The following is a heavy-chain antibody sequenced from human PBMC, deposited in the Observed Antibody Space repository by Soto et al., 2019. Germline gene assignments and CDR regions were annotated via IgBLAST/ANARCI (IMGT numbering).Heavy chain of an antibody. Sequence: ASVKVSCKASGYTFINYYIHWVRQAPGQGLERMGVINPNGGSTVYAQKFQGRVTLTRDTSTSTVYVELSSLRSDDTAVYFCVRATAARQRDYSYHYYLHIWGKGTTVTGSS. D-gene: IGHD6-6*01. CDR2: INPNGGST. CDR1: GYTFINYY. J-gene: IGHJ6*03. CDR3: VRATAARQRDYSYHYYLHI. V-gene: IGHV1-46*03.